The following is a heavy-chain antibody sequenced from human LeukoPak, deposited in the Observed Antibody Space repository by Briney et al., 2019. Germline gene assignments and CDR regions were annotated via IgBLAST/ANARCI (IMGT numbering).Heavy chain of an antibody. CDR1: GGSISSGDYY. CDR2: IYHSGST. V-gene: IGHV4-30-2*01. Sequence: PSETLSLTCTVSGGSISSGDYYWSWIRQPPGKGLEWIGYIYHSGSTYYNPSLKSRVTISVDRSKNQFSLKLSSVTAADTAVYYCARDRGTIFGSFDYWGQGTLVTVSS. J-gene: IGHJ4*02. CDR3: ARDRGTIFGSFDY. D-gene: IGHD3-3*01.